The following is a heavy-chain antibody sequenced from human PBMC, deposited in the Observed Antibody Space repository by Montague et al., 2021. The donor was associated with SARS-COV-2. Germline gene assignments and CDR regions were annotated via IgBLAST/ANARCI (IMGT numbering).Heavy chain of an antibody. J-gene: IGHJ5*02. D-gene: IGHD3-3*01. CDR2: IYYSGST. Sequence: SETLSLTCTVSGGSVSSYYWSWIRQSPGKGLQWLGYIYYSGSTDYNPSLKSRVTMSVDTPKNQLSLRLNSVTTADTAAYFCARDGGFYDYWSGYSSSAGFFDPWGQGIMVTVSS. V-gene: IGHV4-59*02. CDR1: GGSVSSYY. CDR3: ARDGGFYDYWSGYSSSAGFFDP.